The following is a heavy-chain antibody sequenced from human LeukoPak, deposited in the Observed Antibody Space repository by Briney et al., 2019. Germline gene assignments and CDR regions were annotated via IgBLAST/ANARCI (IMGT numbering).Heavy chain of an antibody. J-gene: IGHJ6*02. CDR3: ARGYYGSGSYYFSYYYYGMDV. D-gene: IGHD3-10*01. Sequence: ASVKVSCKASGYTFTSYGISWVRQAPGQGLEWMGWISAYNGNTNYAQKLQGRVTMTTGTSTSTAYMELRSLRSDDTAVYYCARGYYGSGSYYFSYYYYGMDVWGQGTTVTVSS. CDR2: ISAYNGNT. CDR1: GYTFTSYG. V-gene: IGHV1-18*01.